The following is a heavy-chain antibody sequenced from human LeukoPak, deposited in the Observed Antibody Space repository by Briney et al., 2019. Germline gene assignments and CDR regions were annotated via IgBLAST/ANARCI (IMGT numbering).Heavy chain of an antibody. CDR3: ARVPGVAATLSSYYYGLDV. CDR1: GFMFDDYA. CDR2: INWNGGSI. J-gene: IGHJ6*02. V-gene: IGHV3-20*04. D-gene: IGHD2-15*01. Sequence: PGGSLRLSCTTSGFMFDDYAMSWLRQAPGKGLEWVSGINWNGGSIGYADAVKGRFTIARDNAENSLYLQMNSLRAEDTVLYYCARVPGVAATLSSYYYGLDVWSQGTTVTVSS.